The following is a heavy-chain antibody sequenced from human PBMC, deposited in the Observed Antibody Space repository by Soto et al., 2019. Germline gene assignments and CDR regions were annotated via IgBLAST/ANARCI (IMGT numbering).Heavy chain of an antibody. CDR2: ISGRGGNT. D-gene: IGHD2-15*01. Sequence: GGSLRLYCAASGFTFSNYAMSWVRQAPGKGLEWVSTISGRGGNTYYADSVKGRFTISRDNSRNTLYLQMDSLRVEDSAAYSCAKAGCSGGTCYLYYFDYWGQGALVTVSS. CDR1: GFTFSNYA. J-gene: IGHJ4*02. CDR3: AKAGCSGGTCYLYYFDY. V-gene: IGHV3-23*01.